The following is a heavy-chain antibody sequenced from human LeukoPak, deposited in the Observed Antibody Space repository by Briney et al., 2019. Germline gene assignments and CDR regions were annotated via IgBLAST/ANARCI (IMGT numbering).Heavy chain of an antibody. D-gene: IGHD3-16*01. Sequence: SETLSLTCAVYGGSFSGYYWSWIRQPPGKGLEWIGEINHSGSTNYNPSLKSRVTISVDTSKNQFSLKLSSVTAADTAVYYCARRSYDYVWGTEYWGQGTLVTVSS. CDR3: ARRSYDYVWGTEY. V-gene: IGHV4-34*01. CDR1: GGSFSGYY. CDR2: INHSGST. J-gene: IGHJ4*02.